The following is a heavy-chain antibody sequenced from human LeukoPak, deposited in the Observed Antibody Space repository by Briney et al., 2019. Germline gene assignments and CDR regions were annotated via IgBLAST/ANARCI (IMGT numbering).Heavy chain of an antibody. J-gene: IGHJ3*02. V-gene: IGHV5-10-1*01. CDR3: ARPLDGSGWDDAFDI. CDR2: IDPSDSYT. Sequence: GESLKISCKGSGYSFTSYWISWVRQMPGKGLEWIGRIDPSDSYTNYSPSFQGHVTISADKSISTAYLQWSSLKASDTAMYYCARPLDGSGWDDAFDIWGQGTMVTVSS. D-gene: IGHD6-19*01. CDR1: GYSFTSYW.